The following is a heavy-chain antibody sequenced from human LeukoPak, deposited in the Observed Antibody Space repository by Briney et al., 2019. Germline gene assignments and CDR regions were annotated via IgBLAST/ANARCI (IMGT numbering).Heavy chain of an antibody. CDR2: IKQDGSEK. D-gene: IGHD3-10*01. J-gene: IGHJ4*02. CDR1: GFTFSSYW. CDR3: ARDPDYYGSGTYYNHYFDY. Sequence: GGSLRLSCAASGFTFSSYWMSWVRQAPGKGLEWVANIKQDGSEKYYVDSVKGRFTTSRDNAKNSLYLQMNSLRAEDTAVYYCARDPDYYGSGTYYNHYFDYWGQGTLVTVSS. V-gene: IGHV3-7*01.